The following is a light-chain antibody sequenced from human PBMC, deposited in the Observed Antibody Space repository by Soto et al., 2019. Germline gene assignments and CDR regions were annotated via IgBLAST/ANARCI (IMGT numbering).Light chain of an antibody. CDR3: QQYAGSPRT. Sequence: EIVLTQSLGTLSLSPEERATLFCRASQTITTSQLAWYQQKPGQAPRVLIFGASNRATGIPDRFSGSGSGTDFTLTISRLEPEDFAIYYCQQYAGSPRTFGQGTTVEVK. V-gene: IGKV3-20*01. CDR1: QTITTSQ. J-gene: IGKJ1*01. CDR2: GAS.